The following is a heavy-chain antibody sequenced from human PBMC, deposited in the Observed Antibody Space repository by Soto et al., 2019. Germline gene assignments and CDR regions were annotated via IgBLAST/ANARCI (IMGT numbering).Heavy chain of an antibody. CDR2: ISYDGSNK. CDR1: GFTFSSYA. Sequence: GESLKISCAASGFTFSSYAMHWVRQAPGKGLEWVAVISYDGSNKYYADSVKGRFTISRDNSKNTLYLQMNSLRAEDTAVYYCARGWGAVADYNWFDPWGQGTLVTVSS. D-gene: IGHD6-19*01. V-gene: IGHV3-30-3*01. CDR3: ARGWGAVADYNWFDP. J-gene: IGHJ5*02.